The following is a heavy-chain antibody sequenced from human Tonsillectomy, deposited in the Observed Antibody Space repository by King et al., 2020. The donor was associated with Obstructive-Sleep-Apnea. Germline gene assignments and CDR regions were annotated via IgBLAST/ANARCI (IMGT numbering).Heavy chain of an antibody. J-gene: IGHJ4*02. CDR1: GGSISSYY. Sequence: PLQESGPGLVKPSETLSLTCTVSGGSISSYYWSWIRPPPGKGLEWIGYIYYSGSTNYNPSLKSRVTISVDTSKNQFSLKLSSVTAADTAVYYCASLSGPLTGYYRLGPFDYWGQGTLVTVSS. D-gene: IGHD3-9*01. CDR2: IYYSGST. V-gene: IGHV4-59*01. CDR3: ASLSGPLTGYYRLGPFDY.